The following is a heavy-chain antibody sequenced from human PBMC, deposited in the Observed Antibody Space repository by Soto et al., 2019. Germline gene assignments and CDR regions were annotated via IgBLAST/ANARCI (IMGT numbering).Heavy chain of an antibody. J-gene: IGHJ6*02. D-gene: IGHD5-12*01. Sequence: EVQLVQSGAEVKKPGESLRISCKGSGYSFTSYWISWVRQMPGKGLEWMGRIDPSDSYTNYSPSFQGHVTISADKSTSTAYLQWSSLKASDTAMYYCATTIVATGNYYYYYGMDVWGQGTTVTVSS. CDR2: IDPSDSYT. CDR1: GYSFTSYW. CDR3: ATTIVATGNYYYYYGMDV. V-gene: IGHV5-10-1*01.